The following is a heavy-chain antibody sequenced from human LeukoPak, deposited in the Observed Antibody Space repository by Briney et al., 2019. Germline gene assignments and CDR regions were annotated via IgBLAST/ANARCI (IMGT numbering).Heavy chain of an antibody. V-gene: IGHV4-59*08. CDR2: IFYSGST. Sequence: SETLSLTCTVSGGSISSYYWSWIRQPPGKGLEWIGYIFYSGSTNYNPSLESRVTTSVDTSKNQFSLKLSSVTAADTAVYYCARHSRLSGSLANFDYWGQGTLVTVSS. J-gene: IGHJ4*02. CDR3: ARHSRLSGSLANFDY. D-gene: IGHD1-26*01. CDR1: GGSISSYY.